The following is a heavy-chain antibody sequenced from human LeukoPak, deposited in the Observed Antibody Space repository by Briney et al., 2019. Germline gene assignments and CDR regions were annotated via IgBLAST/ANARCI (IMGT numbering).Heavy chain of an antibody. Sequence: GGSLRLSCAASGFTFSSYAMSWVRQAPGKGLEWVSAISGSGGSTYYADSVKGRFTISRDNSKNTLYLQMNSLRAEDTAVYYCATPVVAAIETPKGFDYWGQGTLVTVSS. CDR2: ISGSGGST. CDR1: GFTFSSYA. V-gene: IGHV3-23*01. J-gene: IGHJ4*02. CDR3: ATPVVAAIETPKGFDY. D-gene: IGHD2-15*01.